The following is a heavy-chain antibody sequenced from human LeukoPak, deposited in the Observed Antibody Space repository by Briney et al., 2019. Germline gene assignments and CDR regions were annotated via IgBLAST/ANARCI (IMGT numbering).Heavy chain of an antibody. CDR1: GDSISSSSYY. V-gene: IGHV4-39*01. J-gene: IGHJ1*01. CDR3: ARRRYYDSTGYLD. D-gene: IGHD3-22*01. Sequence: PSETLSLTCTISGDSISSSSYYWGWISQPPGKGLEWIGDIYYRGSTYYSPSLKSRVSISIDTSNNQFSLTLNSVTAADTALYFYARRRYYDSTGYLDWGQGTLVTVSS. CDR2: IYYRGST.